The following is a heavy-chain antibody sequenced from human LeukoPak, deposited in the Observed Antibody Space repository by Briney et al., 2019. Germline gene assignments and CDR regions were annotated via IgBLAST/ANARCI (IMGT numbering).Heavy chain of an antibody. CDR3: AKDLYDRSGYYYTIMDY. CDR1: GFTFSSYA. D-gene: IGHD3-22*01. V-gene: IGHV3-30*04. J-gene: IGHJ4*02. CDR2: ISYDGRNK. Sequence: GRSLRLSCAASGFTFSSYAMHWVRQAPGKGLEWVAVISYDGRNKYYADSVKGRFIISRDNSKNTVFLQMNSLRPEDMAVYYCAKDLYDRSGYYYTIMDYWGQGTLVTVTS.